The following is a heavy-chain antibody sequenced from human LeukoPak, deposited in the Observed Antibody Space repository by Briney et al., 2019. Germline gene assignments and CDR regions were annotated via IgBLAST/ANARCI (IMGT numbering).Heavy chain of an antibody. J-gene: IGHJ4*02. V-gene: IGHV3-23*01. CDR2: VSGSGGST. CDR1: GFTFSSYA. Sequence: PGGSLRLSCAASGFTFSSYAMSWVRQAPGKGLEWVSAVSGSGGSTYYADSVKGRFTISRDNSKNTLYLQMNSLRAEDTAVYYCAKDSAYDSSGYYGLDYWGQGTLVTVSS. D-gene: IGHD3-22*01. CDR3: AKDSAYDSSGYYGLDY.